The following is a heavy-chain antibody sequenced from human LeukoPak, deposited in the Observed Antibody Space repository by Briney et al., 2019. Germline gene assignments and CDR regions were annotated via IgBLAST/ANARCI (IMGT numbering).Heavy chain of an antibody. Sequence: EASVKVSCKASGYTFTSYDINWVRQATGQGLEWMGWINPNSGNTGYAQKFQGRVTMTRNTSISTAYMELSSLRSEDTAVYYCSLVVVPAAPLDDYWGQGTLVTVSS. J-gene: IGHJ4*02. D-gene: IGHD2-2*01. CDR3: SLVVVPAAPLDDY. CDR1: GYTFTSYD. V-gene: IGHV1-8*01. CDR2: INPNSGNT.